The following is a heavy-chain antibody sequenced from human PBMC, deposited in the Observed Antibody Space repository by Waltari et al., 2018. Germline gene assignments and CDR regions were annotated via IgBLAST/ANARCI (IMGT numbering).Heavy chain of an antibody. Sequence: EVQLVESGGGLVQPGGSLRLSCAASGFTFSAYSVSWVRQAPGKGLAWVSHISGDSATMYYAGSVKGRFSISRDNTKNSLYLQMKSLRAEDSAVYYCVRGLGEMATNPYFYYYMDVWGKGTTVTVSS. CDR3: VRGLGEMATNPYFYYYMDV. CDR2: ISGDSATM. J-gene: IGHJ6*03. V-gene: IGHV3-48*04. D-gene: IGHD5-12*01. CDR1: GFTFSAYS.